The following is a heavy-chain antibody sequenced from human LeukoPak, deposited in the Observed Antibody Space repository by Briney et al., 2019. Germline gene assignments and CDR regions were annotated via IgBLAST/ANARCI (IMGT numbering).Heavy chain of an antibody. CDR1: GLTLSSFG. J-gene: IGHJ4*02. Sequence: GGSMRLSCAASGLTLSSFGMHWVRQAPGKVLGWVAFIRYDGSNKYYADSVKGRFTISRDNSKNTLYLQMNSLRAEDTAVYYCAKVVTTVTTFSYWGQGTLVTVSS. V-gene: IGHV3-30*02. D-gene: IGHD4-17*01. CDR2: IRYDGSNK. CDR3: AKVVTTVTTFSY.